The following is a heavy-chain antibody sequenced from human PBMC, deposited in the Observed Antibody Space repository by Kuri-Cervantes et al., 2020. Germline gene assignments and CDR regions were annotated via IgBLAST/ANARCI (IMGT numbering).Heavy chain of an antibody. CDR1: GGSISSGGYY. D-gene: IGHD5-18*01. Sequence: SETLSLTCTVSGGSISSGGYYWSWIRQHPGKGLEWIGYIYYSGSTYYNPSLKSRVTISVDTSKNQFSLKLSSVTAADTAVYYCARTRTRGYSYGSYYFDYWGQGTLVTVSS. V-gene: IGHV4-31*03. J-gene: IGHJ4*02. CDR2: IYYSGST. CDR3: ARTRTRGYSYGSYYFDY.